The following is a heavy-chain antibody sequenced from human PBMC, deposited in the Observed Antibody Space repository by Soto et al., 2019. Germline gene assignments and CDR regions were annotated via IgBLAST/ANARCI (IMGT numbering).Heavy chain of an antibody. CDR1: GGSIRNYY. Sequence: PSETVSLTCTVSGGSIRNYYWSWIRQPPGKGLEWIGYIHHSGSTNYSPSLKSRVTMSVDTSQNQFSLKLGSVSAADTAVYYCARVEYTNGIYYPFDYWGQGTLVTVSS. CDR3: ARVEYTNGIYYPFDY. CDR2: IHHSGST. D-gene: IGHD2-8*01. V-gene: IGHV4-59*01. J-gene: IGHJ4*02.